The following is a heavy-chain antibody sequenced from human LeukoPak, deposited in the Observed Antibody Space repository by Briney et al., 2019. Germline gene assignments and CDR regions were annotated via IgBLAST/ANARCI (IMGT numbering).Heavy chain of an antibody. J-gene: IGHJ3*02. V-gene: IGHV5-51*01. D-gene: IGHD1-26*01. CDR1: GYSFTSYW. CDR2: IYSGDSDN. Sequence: GESLKISFKGSGYSFTSYWIGWGRPMPGKGREWMGIIYSGDSDNRYSPSFQGQVTISADKSISTAYLQWSSLKASDTAMYYCARPRIVGAPDAFDIWGQGTMVTVSS. CDR3: ARPRIVGAPDAFDI.